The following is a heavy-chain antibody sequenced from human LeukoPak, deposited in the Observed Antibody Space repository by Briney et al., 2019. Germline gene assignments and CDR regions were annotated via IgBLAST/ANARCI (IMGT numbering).Heavy chain of an antibody. J-gene: IGHJ3*02. V-gene: IGHV4-39*01. CDR1: GGSIISSDYH. D-gene: IGHD2-15*01. CDR2: ISYSGNT. CDR3: ARHCCSGPAKRVFDI. Sequence: SETLSLTCSVSGGSIISSDYHWGWVRQPPGKGLEWIGTISYSGNTDYNPSLRSRVTISVDTSNNQFSLRLGSVTAADTAVYHCARHCCSGPAKRVFDIWGQGTMVTVSS.